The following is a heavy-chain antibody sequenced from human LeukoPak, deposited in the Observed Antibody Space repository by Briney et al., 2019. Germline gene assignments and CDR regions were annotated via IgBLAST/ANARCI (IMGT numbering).Heavy chain of an antibody. CDR2: IKPDGSAE. V-gene: IGHV3-7*01. D-gene: IGHD6-13*01. CDR3: ARANNSSWHN. Sequence: GGSLRLSCATSGFTFSSNWMSWVRHVPGRGLDWVANIKPDGSAEYYAASVKGRFTVSRDNAKNSLYLQMSSLRVEDTAVYYCARANNSSWHNWGQGTLVTVSS. CDR1: GFTFSSNW. J-gene: IGHJ4*02.